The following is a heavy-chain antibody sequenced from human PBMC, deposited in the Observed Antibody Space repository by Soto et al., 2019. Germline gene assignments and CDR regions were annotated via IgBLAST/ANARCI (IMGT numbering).Heavy chain of an antibody. CDR2: IYYSGST. J-gene: IGHJ6*02. V-gene: IGHV4-59*01. CDR1: GGSISSYY. Sequence: PSETLSLTCTVSGGSISSYYWSWIRQPPGKGLEWIGYIYYSGSTNYNPSLKSRVTISVDTSKNQFSLKLSSVTAADTAVYYCARDPGQYYDSSGYSHYYYYGMDVWGQGTTVTVSS. D-gene: IGHD3-22*01. CDR3: ARDPGQYYDSSGYSHYYYYGMDV.